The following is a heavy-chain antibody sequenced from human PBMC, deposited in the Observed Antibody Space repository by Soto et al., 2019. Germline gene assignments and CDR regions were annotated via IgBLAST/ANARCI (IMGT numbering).Heavy chain of an antibody. D-gene: IGHD3-22*01. V-gene: IGHV1-69*01. CDR3: AASRGFYEAMDA. J-gene: IGHJ6*03. CDR2: VMPTFGAG. CDR1: GGAFRNYA. Sequence: QVQLVQSGAEVKKPGSSVKVSCTASGGAFRNYAVSWVRQAPGQGLEWMGAVMPTFGAGVYAQKFQGRLTIFADESTNTAYLTVSSLTFEAAAIYYCAASRGFYEAMDAWGKGTTLTVSS.